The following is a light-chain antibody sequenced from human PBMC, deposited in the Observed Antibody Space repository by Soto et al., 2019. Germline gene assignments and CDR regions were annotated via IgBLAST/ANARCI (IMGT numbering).Light chain of an antibody. Sequence: QSVLTQPPSVSWAPGQRVTISCTGSSYNIGAGYDVHWYQQLPGTAPKLLIYGNSNRPSGVPDRFSGSKSVTSASLAITGLQAEYEADYYCQSYDSSLSYVLGTGTKLTVL. CDR3: QSYDSSLSYV. V-gene: IGLV1-40*01. CDR2: GNS. CDR1: SYNIGAGYD. J-gene: IGLJ1*01.